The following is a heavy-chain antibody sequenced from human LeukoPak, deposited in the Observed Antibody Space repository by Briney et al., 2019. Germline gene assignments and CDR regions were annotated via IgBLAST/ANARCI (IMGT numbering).Heavy chain of an antibody. CDR2: IDRDGGVR. CDR1: GFRFSSYW. Sequence: GSLRLSCAASGFRFSSYWMSWVRQTPENGLEFVGNIDRDGGVRNYMDSLKGRFTISRDNGKKSLYLEINSLRAEDTAVYYCAKDRGQIYYNYYMDVWGKGTTVTVSS. V-gene: IGHV3-7*04. D-gene: IGHD3-10*01. J-gene: IGHJ6*03. CDR3: AKDRGQIYYNYYMDV.